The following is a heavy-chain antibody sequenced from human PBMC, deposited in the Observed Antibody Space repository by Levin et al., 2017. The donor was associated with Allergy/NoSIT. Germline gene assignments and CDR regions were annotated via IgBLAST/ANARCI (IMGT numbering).Heavy chain of an antibody. CDR1: DYTFTSYG. Sequence: ASVKVSCKTSDYTFTSYGISWVRQAPGQGLEWMGWISPYNGDIDLAQRFQGRVFMTTDTVTTTAYMALRGLRSDDTAVYYCARDHPMVRGSIHYFDYWGQGTLVTVSS. D-gene: IGHD3-10*01. J-gene: IGHJ4*02. CDR2: ISPYNGDI. CDR3: ARDHPMVRGSIHYFDY. V-gene: IGHV1-18*01.